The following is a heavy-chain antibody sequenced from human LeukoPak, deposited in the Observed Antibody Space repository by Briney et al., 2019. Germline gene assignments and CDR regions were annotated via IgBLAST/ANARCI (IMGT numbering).Heavy chain of an antibody. Sequence: GGSLRLSCAASGFTFSNYAMTWVRQAPGKGLEWVSTISDSGVGTYNADSVKGRFTIPRDNSKNTPYLQMNSLRAEDTAVYYCAKLLVAYWGQGTLVTVSS. D-gene: IGHD2/OR15-2a*01. V-gene: IGHV3-23*01. CDR2: ISDSGVGT. CDR3: AKLLVAY. J-gene: IGHJ4*02. CDR1: GFTFSNYA.